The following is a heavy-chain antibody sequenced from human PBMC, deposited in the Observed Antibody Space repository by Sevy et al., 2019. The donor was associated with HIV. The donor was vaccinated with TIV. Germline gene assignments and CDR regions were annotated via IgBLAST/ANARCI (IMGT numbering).Heavy chain of an antibody. CDR2: IRYDGSNK. J-gene: IGHJ3*02. D-gene: IGHD2-8*02. Sequence: GGSLRLSCASSGFTFSNYGMHWVRQAPGKGLEWVAFIRYDGSNKYYSDSVKARFIIFRDNSKITLYLQMNSLRPEDTAVYFCAKDRKVLLVVYAIPFDAIDIWGQGTLVTVSS. CDR1: GFTFSNYG. V-gene: IGHV3-30*02. CDR3: AKDRKVLLVVYAIPFDAIDI.